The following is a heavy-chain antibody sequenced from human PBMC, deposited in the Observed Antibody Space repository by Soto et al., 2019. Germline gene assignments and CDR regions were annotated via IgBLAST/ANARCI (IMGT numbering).Heavy chain of an antibody. CDR2: IYHSGST. Sequence: SETLSLTCAVSGGSISSGCYSWNWIRQPPGKSLEWIGYIYHSGSTLYNPSLKGRVTISVDKSKNQFSLNLRSVTAADTAVYYCASMGYHYGSGSYPLDYWGQGTLVTVSS. CDR3: ASMGYHYGSGSYPLDY. J-gene: IGHJ4*02. CDR1: GGSISSGCYS. D-gene: IGHD3-10*01. V-gene: IGHV4-30-2*01.